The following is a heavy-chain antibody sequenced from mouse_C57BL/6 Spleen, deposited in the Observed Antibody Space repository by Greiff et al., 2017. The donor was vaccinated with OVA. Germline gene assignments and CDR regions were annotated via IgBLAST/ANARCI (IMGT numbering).Heavy chain of an antibody. V-gene: IGHV1-52*01. CDR3: ARSNSWYFAV. Sequence: QVQLQQPGAELVRPGSSVKLSCKASGYTFTSYWMHWVKQRPIQGLEWIGNIDPSDSETHYNQKFKDKATLTVDKSSSTAYMPLSSLTSVVSSVYSCARSNSWYFAVWGTVTTVPVSS. J-gene: IGHJ1*03. CDR2: IDPSDSET. D-gene: IGHD2-5*01. CDR1: GYTFTSYW.